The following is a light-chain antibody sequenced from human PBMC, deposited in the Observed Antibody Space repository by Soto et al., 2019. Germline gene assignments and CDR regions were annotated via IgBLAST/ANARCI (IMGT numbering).Light chain of an antibody. CDR1: QTVLYNSNNKNY. Sequence: DIVLTQSPDSLAVSLGERATINCKSSQTVLYNSNNKNYLAWYQQKAGQPPRLLIRWASTRESGVPDRFSGGGAGTDFTLTISSLQAEDVAVYYCQQYQSSPRSITFGQGTRLEIK. CDR2: WAS. J-gene: IGKJ5*01. CDR3: QQYQSSPRSIT. V-gene: IGKV4-1*01.